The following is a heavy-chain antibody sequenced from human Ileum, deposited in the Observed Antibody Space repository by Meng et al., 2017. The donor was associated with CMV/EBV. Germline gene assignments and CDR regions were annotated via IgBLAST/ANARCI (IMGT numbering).Heavy chain of an antibody. V-gene: IGHV3-21*01. CDR2: ISSISHYI. J-gene: IGHJ4*02. Sequence: GESLKISCAASGFTFSSFSMNWVRQAPEKGLEWVSTISSISHYIYYADSVRGRFTISRDNAKNSVYLQMNSLRAEDTAVYYCARDLSRQQPLGFDYWGQGTLVTVSS. CDR3: ARDLSRQQPLGFDY. CDR1: GFTFSSFS. D-gene: IGHD6-6*01.